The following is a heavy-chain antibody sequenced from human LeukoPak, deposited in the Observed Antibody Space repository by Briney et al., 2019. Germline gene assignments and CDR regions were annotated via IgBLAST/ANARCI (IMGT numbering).Heavy chain of an antibody. J-gene: IGHJ3*02. CDR3: AKVSVGYNWNNRAFDI. CDR1: GFTFSSYA. CDR2: ISGSGGST. V-gene: IGHV3-23*01. D-gene: IGHD1/OR15-1a*01. Sequence: GESLRLSCAASGFTFSSYAMSWVRQAPGKGLELVSAISGSGGSTYYADSVKGRFTISRDNSKNTLYLQMNSLRAEDTAVYYCAKVSVGYNWNNRAFDIWGQGTTVTVSS.